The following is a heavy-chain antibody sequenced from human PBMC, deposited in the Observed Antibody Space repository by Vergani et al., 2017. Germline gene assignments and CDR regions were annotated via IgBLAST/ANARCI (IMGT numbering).Heavy chain of an antibody. J-gene: IGHJ4*02. D-gene: IGHD5-24*01. Sequence: EVQLLESGGDLVQPGGSLRLSCAASGFTFSSHAMSWVRQGHGQGLEWVSSIKNTGDSTHYADSVKGRFTISRANSKNTLYLQMNSLRVEDTAVYYCGRGSDNYNWGQGTLVTVSS. CDR1: GFTFSSHA. CDR3: GRGSDNYN. CDR2: IKNTGDST. V-gene: IGHV3-23*01.